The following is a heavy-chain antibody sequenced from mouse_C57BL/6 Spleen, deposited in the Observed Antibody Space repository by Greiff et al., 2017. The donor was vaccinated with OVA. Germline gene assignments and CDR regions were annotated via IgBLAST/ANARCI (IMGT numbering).Heavy chain of an antibody. J-gene: IGHJ2*01. CDR1: GYTFTSYW. V-gene: IGHV1-52*01. D-gene: IGHD2-1*01. CDR2: IDPSDSET. CDR3: AREIYYGKARTQFDY. Sequence: VQLQQPGAELVRPGSSVKLSCKASGYTFTSYWMHWVKQRPIQGLEWIGNIDPSDSETHYNQKFKDKATLTVDKSSSTAYMQLSSLTSEDSAVYYCAREIYYGKARTQFDYGGQGTTLTVSS.